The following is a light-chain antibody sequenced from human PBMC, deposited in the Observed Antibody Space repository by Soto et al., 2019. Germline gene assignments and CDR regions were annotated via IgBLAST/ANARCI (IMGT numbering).Light chain of an antibody. J-gene: IGKJ5*01. V-gene: IGKV3-11*01. CDR2: DAS. Sequence: EIVLTQSPATLSLSPGERATLTCRASQSVSTSLVWYQQKPGQAPRLLIYDASHRATGVPARFSGSGSGTEFTLTISSLQPDDFATYYCQQYNTYSTFGQGTRLEIK. CDR3: QQYNTYST. CDR1: QSVSTS.